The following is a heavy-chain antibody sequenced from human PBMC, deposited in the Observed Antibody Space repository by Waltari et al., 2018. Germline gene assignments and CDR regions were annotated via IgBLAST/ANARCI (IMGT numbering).Heavy chain of an antibody. CDR3: ARGRNCIATGCYEDY. CDR2: ISSSSHII. J-gene: IGHJ4*02. CDR1: GFSFSAYS. D-gene: IGHD2-2*01. Sequence: EVQLVNSGGGLVPPGGSLRLSCAASGFSFSAYSMNWVRQAPGKGLEWVSYISSSSHIIYYADSVKGRFTISRDNAKYSLYLQMNSLRDEDTAVYYCARGRNCIATGCYEDYWGQGTLVTVSS. V-gene: IGHV3-48*02.